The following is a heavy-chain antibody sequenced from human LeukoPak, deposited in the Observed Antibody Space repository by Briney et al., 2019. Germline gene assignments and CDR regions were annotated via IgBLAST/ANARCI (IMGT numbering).Heavy chain of an antibody. V-gene: IGHV3-30*18. CDR1: GFTFSSYG. CDR2: ISYDGSNK. D-gene: IGHD3-22*01. Sequence: PGGSLRLSRAASGFTFSSYGMHWVRQAPGKGLEWVAVISYDGSNKYYADSVKGRFTISRDNSKNTLYLQMNSLRAEDTAVYYCAKDSSVDAFDIWGQGTMVTVSS. CDR3: AKDSSVDAFDI. J-gene: IGHJ3*02.